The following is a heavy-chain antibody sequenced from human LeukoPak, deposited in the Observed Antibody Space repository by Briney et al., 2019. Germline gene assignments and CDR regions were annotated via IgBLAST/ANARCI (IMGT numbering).Heavy chain of an antibody. D-gene: IGHD5-18*01. Sequence: GGSLRLSCAASGFTFRAYWMSWVRQAPGKGLEWVANINQDGSEKDYVDSVKGRFTISRDNARNSLYLQMNTLRAEGTAVYFCARLRYTYGKNFDYWGQGALVTVSS. V-gene: IGHV3-7*01. CDR3: ARLRYTYGKNFDY. J-gene: IGHJ4*02. CDR2: INQDGSEK. CDR1: GFTFRAYW.